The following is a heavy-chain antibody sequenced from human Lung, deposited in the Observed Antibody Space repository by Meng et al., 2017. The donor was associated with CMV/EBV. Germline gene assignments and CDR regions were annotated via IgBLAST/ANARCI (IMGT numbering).Heavy chain of an antibody. CDR2: ISSSSSFI. J-gene: IGHJ6*02. Sequence: GGSLRLXCAASGFTFSVYSMNWVRQAPGKGLEWVSSISSSSSFIYYGDSMKGRLTISRDNAENSLYLQMNGLRAEDTAVYYCARESSYSHALDVWGQGTTVTVSS. V-gene: IGHV3-21*06. CDR1: GFTFSVYS. CDR3: ARESSYSHALDV. D-gene: IGHD3-22*01.